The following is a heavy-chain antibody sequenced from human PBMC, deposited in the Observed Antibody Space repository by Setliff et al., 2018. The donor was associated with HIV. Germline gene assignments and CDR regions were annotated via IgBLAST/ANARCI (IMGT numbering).Heavy chain of an antibody. CDR2: IYFPITST. J-gene: IGHJ1*01. CDR1: GGSVSGYY. V-gene: IGHV4-4*07. D-gene: IGHD3-9*01. Sequence: SETLSLTCTVSGGSVSGYYWTWIRQPAGKGLEWIGRIYFPITSTNYNPSLKSRVTMSVDTSKNQISLRLNSVTSADTAVYYCAREAEQDYDVVTETLVEGAYIQFWGQGSLVTV. CDR3: AREAEQDYDVVTETLVEGAYIQF.